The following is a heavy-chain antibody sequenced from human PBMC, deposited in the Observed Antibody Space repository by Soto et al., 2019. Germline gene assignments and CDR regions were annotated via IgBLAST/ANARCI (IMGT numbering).Heavy chain of an antibody. Sequence: GASVKVSCKASGGTFSSYAISWVRQAPGQGLEWMGGIIPIFGTANYAQKFQGRVTITADESTSTAYMELSSLRSEDTAVYYCARSPYNMIVVVMDYWGQGTLVTVSS. CDR2: IIPIFGTA. CDR1: GGTFSSYA. V-gene: IGHV1-69*13. CDR3: ARSPYNMIVVVMDY. D-gene: IGHD3-22*01. J-gene: IGHJ4*02.